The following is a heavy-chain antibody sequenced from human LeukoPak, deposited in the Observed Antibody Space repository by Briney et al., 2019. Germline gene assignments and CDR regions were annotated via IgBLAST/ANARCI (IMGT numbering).Heavy chain of an antibody. D-gene: IGHD3-22*01. CDR2: IIPIFGTA. V-gene: IGHV1-69*05. CDR1: GGTFSSYA. CDR3: ARGRITMIVPGAFDI. J-gene: IGHJ3*02. Sequence: SVKVSCKASGGTFSSYAISWVRQAPGQGLEWMGGIIPIFGTANYAQKFQGGVTITTDESTSTAYMELSSLRSEDTAVYYCARGRITMIVPGAFDIWGQGTMVTVSS.